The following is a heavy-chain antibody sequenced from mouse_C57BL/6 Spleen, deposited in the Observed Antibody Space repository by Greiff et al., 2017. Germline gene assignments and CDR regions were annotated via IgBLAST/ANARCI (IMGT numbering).Heavy chain of an antibody. CDR3: RATTVVATPRGLYYFDY. D-gene: IGHD1-1*01. Sequence: DVQLQESGGGLVQPGGSMKLSCAASGFTFSDAWMDWVRQSPEKGLEWVAEIRNKANNHATYYAESVKGRFTISRDDSKSSVYLQMNSLRAEDTGSYYCRATTVVATPRGLYYFDYWGQGTTLTVSS. V-gene: IGHV6-6*01. CDR1: GFTFSDAW. CDR2: IRNKANNHAT. J-gene: IGHJ2*01.